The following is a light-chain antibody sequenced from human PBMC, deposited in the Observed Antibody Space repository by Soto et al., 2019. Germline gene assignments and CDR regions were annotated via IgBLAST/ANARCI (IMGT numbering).Light chain of an antibody. CDR3: CSYAGSNTYV. Sequence: QSALTQPASVSGSPGQSITISCTGTSSDVGSSNLVSWYQQHPGKAPKFMIYGVTKRPSGVSNRFSGSKSGNTASLTFSWLQAEDEADYYCCSYAGSNTYVFGTGTKVTVL. CDR1: SSDVGSSNL. CDR2: GVT. J-gene: IGLJ1*01. V-gene: IGLV2-23*02.